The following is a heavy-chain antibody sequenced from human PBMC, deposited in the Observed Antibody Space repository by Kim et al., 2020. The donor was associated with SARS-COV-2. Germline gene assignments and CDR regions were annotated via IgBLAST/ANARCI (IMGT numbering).Heavy chain of an antibody. D-gene: IGHD3-16*01. CDR1: GFTFSSFA. V-gene: IGHV3-23*01. CDR2: INGDGGLT. J-gene: IGHJ4*02. Sequence: GGSLRLSCAASGFTFSSFAMTWLRQLPGKGLEWVSVINGDGGLTFYADSVKGRFTISRDNSKNTLYLQMNSLRADDTAVYYCAKVFHYGGDMPNYFDYWGQGTLVTVSS. CDR3: AKVFHYGGDMPNYFDY.